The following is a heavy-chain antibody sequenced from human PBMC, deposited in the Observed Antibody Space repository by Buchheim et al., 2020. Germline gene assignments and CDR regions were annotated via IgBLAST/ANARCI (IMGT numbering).Heavy chain of an antibody. J-gene: IGHJ3*02. D-gene: IGHD1-7*01. Sequence: EVQLVESGGGLVKPGGSLRLSCAASGFTFSSYSMNWVRQAPGKGLEWVSSISSSSSYIYYADSVKGRFTISRDNAKNSLYLQMNSLRAEDTAVYYCARDWYNWNFPTDAFDIWGQGT. CDR2: ISSSSSYI. CDR1: GFTFSSYS. V-gene: IGHV3-21*01. CDR3: ARDWYNWNFPTDAFDI.